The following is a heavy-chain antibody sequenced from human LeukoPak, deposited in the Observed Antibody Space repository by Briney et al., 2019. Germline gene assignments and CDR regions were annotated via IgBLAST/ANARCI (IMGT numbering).Heavy chain of an antibody. Sequence: GGSLRLSCAASGFTFSSYWMNWVRRAPGKGLEWVANIKQDGSEKYYVDSVKGRFTISRDNAKNSLYLQMNSLRAEDTAVYYCARGAEYYYDSSGHDYWGQGTLVTVSS. CDR3: ARGAEYYYDSSGHDY. D-gene: IGHD3-22*01. CDR2: IKQDGSEK. V-gene: IGHV3-7*01. CDR1: GFTFSSYW. J-gene: IGHJ4*02.